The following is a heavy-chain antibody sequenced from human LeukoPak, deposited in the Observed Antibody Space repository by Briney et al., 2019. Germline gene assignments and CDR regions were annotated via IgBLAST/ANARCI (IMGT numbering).Heavy chain of an antibody. CDR3: ARGGKYDFWSGYYFSDAFDI. J-gene: IGHJ3*02. D-gene: IGHD3-3*01. Sequence: ASVTVSCKASGYTFTSYGISWVRQAPGQGLEWMGWISAYNGNTNYAQKLQGRVTMTTDTSTSTAYMELRSLRSDDTAVYYCARGGKYDFWSGYYFSDAFDIWGQGTMVTVSS. CDR1: GYTFTSYG. CDR2: ISAYNGNT. V-gene: IGHV1-18*01.